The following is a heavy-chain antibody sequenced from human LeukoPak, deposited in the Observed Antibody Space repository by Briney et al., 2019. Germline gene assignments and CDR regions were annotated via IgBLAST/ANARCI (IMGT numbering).Heavy chain of an antibody. CDR3: AGDGSGNRYYYYGMDV. V-gene: IGHV3-7*04. Sequence: PGGSLRLSCAASGFTFSSYWMSWIRQAPGKGLEWVANIKEDGSEKYYVDSVKGRFTISRDNAKNSLYLQMNSLRAEDTAVYYCAGDGSGNRYYYYGMDVWGQGTTVTVSS. J-gene: IGHJ6*02. CDR2: IKEDGSEK. CDR1: GFTFSSYW. D-gene: IGHD2-15*01.